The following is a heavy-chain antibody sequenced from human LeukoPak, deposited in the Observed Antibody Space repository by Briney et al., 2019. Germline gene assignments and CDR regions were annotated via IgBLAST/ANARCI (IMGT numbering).Heavy chain of an antibody. J-gene: IGHJ4*02. CDR3: ARRSYGYYGLRY. CDR2: INHSGST. Sequence: SETLSLTCAVYGGSFSGYYWSWIRQPPGKGLEWIGEINHSGSTNYNPSLKSRVTISVDTSKNQFSLKLSSVTAADTAVYYCARRSYGYYGLRYWGQGTLVTVSS. CDR1: GGSFSGYY. D-gene: IGHD5-18*01. V-gene: IGHV4-34*01.